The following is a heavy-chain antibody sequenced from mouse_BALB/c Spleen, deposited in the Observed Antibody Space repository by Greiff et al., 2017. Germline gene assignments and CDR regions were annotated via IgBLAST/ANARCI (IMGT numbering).Heavy chain of an antibody. CDR1: GFNIKDTY. Sequence: EVQLQQSGAELVKPGASVKLSCTASGFNIKDTYMHWVKQRPEQGLEWIGRIDPANGNTKYDPKFQGKATITADTSSNTAYLQLSSLTSEDTAVYYCASWGDSAWFAYWGQGTLVTVSA. CDR3: ASWGDSAWFAY. J-gene: IGHJ3*01. V-gene: IGHV14-3*02. CDR2: IDPANGNT. D-gene: IGHD3-1*01.